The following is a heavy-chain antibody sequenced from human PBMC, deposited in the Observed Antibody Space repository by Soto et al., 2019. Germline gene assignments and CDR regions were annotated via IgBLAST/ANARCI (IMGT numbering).Heavy chain of an antibody. J-gene: IGHJ4*02. D-gene: IGHD3-22*01. V-gene: IGHV3-48*01. Sequence: PGGSLRLSCASSGFTLSSYSMNWVRQAPGKGLEWVSYISSSSSTIYYADSVKGRFTISRDNAKNTLYLQMNSLRAEDTAVYYCAKDLSHYDSSGYYYVGHAFDYWGQGTLVTVSS. CDR3: AKDLSHYDSSGYYYVGHAFDY. CDR1: GFTLSSYS. CDR2: ISSSSSTI.